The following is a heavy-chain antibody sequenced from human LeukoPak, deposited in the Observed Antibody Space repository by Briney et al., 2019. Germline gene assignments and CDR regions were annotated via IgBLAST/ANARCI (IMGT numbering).Heavy chain of an antibody. D-gene: IGHD6-13*01. Sequence: ASVKVSCKASGYTFTGYYMHWVRQAPGQGLEWMGWINPNSGGTNYAQKFQGWVTMTRDTSISTAYMELSRLRSDDTAVYYCARVYSSSFYYFDYWGQGTLVTVSS. CDR3: ARVYSSSFYYFDY. J-gene: IGHJ4*02. CDR1: GYTFTGYY. V-gene: IGHV1-2*04. CDR2: INPNSGGT.